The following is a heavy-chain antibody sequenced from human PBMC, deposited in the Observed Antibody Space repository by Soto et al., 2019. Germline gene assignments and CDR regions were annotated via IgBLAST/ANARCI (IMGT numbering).Heavy chain of an antibody. CDR3: AALWFGELAFNY. CDR1: GYSIRSGYY. V-gene: IGHV4-38-2*02. D-gene: IGHD3-10*01. J-gene: IGHJ4*01. CDR2: VYHNGIM. Sequence: XGTLSLTCSVSGYSIRSGYYWCWVRQAPGKGLEWLGSVYHNGIMFHNPSFQSRVTISVDTSKNQFSLNLRSVTAADTAVYYCAALWFGELAFNYWGHGILVTVSS.